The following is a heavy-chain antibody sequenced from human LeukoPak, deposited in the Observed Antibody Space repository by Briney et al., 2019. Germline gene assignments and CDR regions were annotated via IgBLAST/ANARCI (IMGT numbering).Heavy chain of an antibody. CDR2: IYYSGST. Sequence: SENLSLTCTVSGGSISSSSYYWGWIRQPPGKGLEWIGSIYYSGSTYYNPSLKSRVTISVDTSKNQFSLKLSSVTAADTAVYYCASLTAAAGNFDYWGQGTLVTVSS. V-gene: IGHV4-39*07. J-gene: IGHJ4*02. CDR1: GGSISSSSYY. CDR3: ASLTAAAGNFDY. D-gene: IGHD6-13*01.